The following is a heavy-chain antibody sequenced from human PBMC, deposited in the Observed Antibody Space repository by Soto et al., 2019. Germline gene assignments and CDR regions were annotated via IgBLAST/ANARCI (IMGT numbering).Heavy chain of an antibody. CDR1: GYSFTNYP. D-gene: IGHD2-8*01. CDR2: ISAYSGDT. J-gene: IGHJ6*02. Sequence: ASVKVFCKASGYSFTNYPIAWVRRAPGQGLQWMGWISAYSGDTNYAQKFQGRVTMTRDTSTTTAYLELRSLRSDDTAVYYCARDDIVQPFYYYYGMDVWGQGTTVTVSS. V-gene: IGHV1-18*01. CDR3: ARDDIVQPFYYYYGMDV.